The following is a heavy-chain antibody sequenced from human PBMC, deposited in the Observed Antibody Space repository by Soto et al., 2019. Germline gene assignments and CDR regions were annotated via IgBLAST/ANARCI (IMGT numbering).Heavy chain of an antibody. Sequence: SETLSLTCTVSGGSISSGDYYWSWIRQPPGKGLEWIGYIYYSGSTYYNPSLKSRVTISVDTSKNQFSLKLSSVTAADTAVYYCARDQRGYYGSGSYYNSIDYWGQGTLVTVSS. D-gene: IGHD3-10*01. J-gene: IGHJ4*02. CDR2: IYYSGST. V-gene: IGHV4-30-4*01. CDR1: GGSISSGDYY. CDR3: ARDQRGYYGSGSYYNSIDY.